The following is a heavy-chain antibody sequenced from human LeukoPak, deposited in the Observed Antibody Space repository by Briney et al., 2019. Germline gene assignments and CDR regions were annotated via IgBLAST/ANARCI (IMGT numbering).Heavy chain of an antibody. Sequence: HTGRSLRLSCAASGFTFSSYAMHWVRQAPGKGLEWVAVISYDGSNKYYADSVKGRFTISRDNSKNTLYLQMNSLRAEDTAIYYCARVSTIEVRHWGQGTLVTVSS. J-gene: IGHJ4*02. CDR2: ISYDGSNK. V-gene: IGHV3-30-3*01. D-gene: IGHD6-19*01. CDR1: GFTFSSYA. CDR3: ARVSTIEVRH.